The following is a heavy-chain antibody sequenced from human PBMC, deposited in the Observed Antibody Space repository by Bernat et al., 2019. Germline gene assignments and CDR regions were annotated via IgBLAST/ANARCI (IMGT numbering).Heavy chain of an antibody. CDR1: GFTFSTYA. Sequence: VELVESGGGLVQPGGSLRLSCTASGFTFSTYAMHWVRQTPGKGLEWVAVIWYDGSNKYYADSVKGRFTISRDNSKNTLYLQMNSLRAEDTAVYYCARGSVVDYGDYAEYWYFDLWGRGTLVTVSS. CDR2: IWYDGSNK. D-gene: IGHD4-17*01. J-gene: IGHJ2*01. V-gene: IGHV3-33*08. CDR3: ARGSVVDYGDYAEYWYFDL.